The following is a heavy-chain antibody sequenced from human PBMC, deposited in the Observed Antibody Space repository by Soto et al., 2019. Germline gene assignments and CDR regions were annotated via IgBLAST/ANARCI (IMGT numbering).Heavy chain of an antibody. Sequence: QVQLVQSGAEVKKPGASVKVSCKASGYTFTSYGISWVRQAPGQGLEWMGWISAYNGNTNYAQKLQGRVTMTTDTSTRTAYMALRSLRSDDTAVYYCARDPYCSSTSCSDNWFDPWGQGTLVTVSS. D-gene: IGHD2-2*01. CDR1: GYTFTSYG. J-gene: IGHJ5*02. CDR3: ARDPYCSSTSCSDNWFDP. V-gene: IGHV1-18*01. CDR2: ISAYNGNT.